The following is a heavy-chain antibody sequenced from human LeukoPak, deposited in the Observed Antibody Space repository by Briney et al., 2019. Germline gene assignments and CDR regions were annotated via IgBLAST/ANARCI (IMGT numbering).Heavy chain of an antibody. Sequence: SETLSLTCAVYGGSFSGYYWSWLRQPPGKGLEWIGEINHSGSTYYNPSLKSRVTISVDTSKNQFSLKLSSVTAADTAVYYCARFRGALGSNWFDPWGQGTLVTVSS. CDR2: INHSGST. J-gene: IGHJ5*02. CDR3: ARFRGALGSNWFDP. D-gene: IGHD3-10*02. V-gene: IGHV4-34*01. CDR1: GGSFSGYY.